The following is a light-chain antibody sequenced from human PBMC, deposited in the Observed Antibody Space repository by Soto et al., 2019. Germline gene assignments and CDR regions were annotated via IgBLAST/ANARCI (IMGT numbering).Light chain of an antibody. CDR3: AAWDDSLNGYV. Sequence: QSVLTQPPSASGTPGQRVTISCSGGSSNIGTNTVNWYQQLPGTAPKLLIYSIGQRPSGVPDRFSGSKSGTSASLAISGLQSEDEADYYCAAWDDSLNGYVFGTGTKVTVL. CDR2: SIG. CDR1: SSNIGTNT. J-gene: IGLJ1*01. V-gene: IGLV1-44*01.